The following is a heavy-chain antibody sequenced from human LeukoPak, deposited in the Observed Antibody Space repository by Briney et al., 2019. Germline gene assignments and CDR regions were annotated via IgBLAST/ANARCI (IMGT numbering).Heavy chain of an antibody. V-gene: IGHV3-21*01. CDR1: GFTFSRYS. CDR3: ARCPRWAHFDY. Sequence: GGSLRLSCAASGFTFSRYSMNWVRQAPGKGLEWVSHISSSSSYIYYADSAKGRFTISRDNAQNSLYLQMNSLRAEDTAVYYCARCPRWAHFDYWGQGTLVTVSS. CDR2: ISSSSSYI. D-gene: IGHD4-23*01. J-gene: IGHJ4*02.